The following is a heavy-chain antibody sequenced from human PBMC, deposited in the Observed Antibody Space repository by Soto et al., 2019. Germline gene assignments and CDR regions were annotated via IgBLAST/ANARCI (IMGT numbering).Heavy chain of an antibody. CDR3: VKGQGDI. J-gene: IGHJ3*02. V-gene: IGHV3-64D*06. Sequence: EVQLVESGGGLVQPGGSLRLSSSASGFTFSNFAMHWVRQAPGKRLEYVSAINSNGGSTYYADSVKGRFSISRDNSKNTVYLQMSSLRAEDTAVDYCVKGQGDIWGQGTMVTVSS. CDR1: GFTFSNFA. CDR2: INSNGGST.